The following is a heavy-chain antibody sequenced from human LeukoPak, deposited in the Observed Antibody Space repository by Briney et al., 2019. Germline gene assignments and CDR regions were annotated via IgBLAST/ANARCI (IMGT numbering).Heavy chain of an antibody. Sequence: GGSLRLSCAASGFTFSSYGMHWVRQAPGKGLEWVAFIRYDGSNKYYADSVKGRFTISRDNSKNTLYLQMNSLRAEDTAVYYCAKADDLGAVAGPLDYWGQGTLVTVSS. V-gene: IGHV3-30*02. J-gene: IGHJ4*02. CDR1: GFTFSSYG. D-gene: IGHD6-19*01. CDR3: AKADDLGAVAGPLDY. CDR2: IRYDGSNK.